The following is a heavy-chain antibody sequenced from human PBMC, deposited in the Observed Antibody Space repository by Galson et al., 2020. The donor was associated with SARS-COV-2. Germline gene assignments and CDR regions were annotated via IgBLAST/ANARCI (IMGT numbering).Heavy chain of an antibody. V-gene: IGHV1-18*01. Sequence: ASVKVSCKASGYTFSNYVISWVRQAPGQGLEWMGWINAYNGNTNYAQKVQGRVTMTTDTSTSTAYLELRSLRSDDTAVYYCARGGVSYSGYSHVAYWGHGTLVTVPS. J-gene: IGHJ4*01. D-gene: IGHD5-12*01. CDR2: INAYNGNT. CDR3: ARGGVSYSGYSHVAY. CDR1: GYTFSNYV.